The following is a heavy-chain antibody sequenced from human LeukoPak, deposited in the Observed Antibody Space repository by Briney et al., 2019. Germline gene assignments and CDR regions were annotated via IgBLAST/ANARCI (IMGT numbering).Heavy chain of an antibody. V-gene: IGHV3-23*01. CDR2: ISGSGGST. J-gene: IGHJ4*02. D-gene: IGHD2-2*01. CDR1: GFTFSSYA. Sequence: GGSLRLSCAASGFTFSSYAMSWVRQAPGKGLEWVSAISGSGGSTYYADSVKGRFTISRDNSKNTLYLQMNSLRAEDTAVYYCAKDRDVVVVPAALFDYWGQGTLVTVSS. CDR3: AKDRDVVVVPAALFDY.